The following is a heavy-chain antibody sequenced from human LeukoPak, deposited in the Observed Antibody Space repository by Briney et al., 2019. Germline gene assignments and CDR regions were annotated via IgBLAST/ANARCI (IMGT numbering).Heavy chain of an antibody. V-gene: IGHV3-15*01. D-gene: IGHD3-3*01. Sequence: PGGSLRLSCAASGFSFSHVWMSWVRQPPGKGLEWVGRIKIKTDGGTADYAAPVKGRFTISRDDSKNTLYLQMNSLKTEDTAVYYCTTSYYNFPDFDYWGQGTLVTVSS. CDR2: IKIKTDGGTA. CDR3: TTSYYNFPDFDY. CDR1: GFSFSHVW. J-gene: IGHJ4*02.